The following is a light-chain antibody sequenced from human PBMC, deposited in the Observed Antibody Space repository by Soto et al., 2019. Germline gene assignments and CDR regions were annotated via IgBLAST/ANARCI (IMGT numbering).Light chain of an antibody. Sequence: THRPATLSLSPGEFVTLAGMAGQSVRSNLAWYQQKPGQAPRLLIYGASNRATGIPDRFSGSGSGTDFTLTISRLEHEDFAVYYCQQYGSSGTFGQGTKVDI. CDR3: QQYGSSGT. CDR1: QSVRSN. CDR2: GAS. V-gene: IGKV3-20*01. J-gene: IGKJ1*01.